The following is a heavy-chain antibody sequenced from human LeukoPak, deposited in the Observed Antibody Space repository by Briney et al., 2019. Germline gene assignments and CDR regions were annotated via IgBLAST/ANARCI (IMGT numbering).Heavy chain of an antibody. V-gene: IGHV3-30*02. CDR2: IRYDGSNK. CDR3: AKDEGSSGPYYFDY. J-gene: IGHJ4*02. Sequence: QTGGSLRLSCAASGFTFSSYGMHWVRQAPGKGLEWVAFIRYDGSNKYYADSVKGRFTISRDNSKNTLYLQMNSLRAEDTAVYYCAKDEGSSGPYYFDYWGQGTLVTVSS. D-gene: IGHD6-6*01. CDR1: GFTFSSYG.